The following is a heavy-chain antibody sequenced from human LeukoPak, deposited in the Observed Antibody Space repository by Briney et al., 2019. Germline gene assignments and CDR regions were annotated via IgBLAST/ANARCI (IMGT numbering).Heavy chain of an antibody. CDR2: IWYGGSNK. CDR1: GFIFSIYG. J-gene: IGHJ4*02. CDR3: ARDLGANLDY. D-gene: IGHD1-26*01. V-gene: IGHV3-33*01. Sequence: GGSLRLSCAASGFIFSIYGMHWSRQAPGEGLEWGAVIWYGGSNKYCADCVKGRFTISRDNSKNTLYLQMNSLGAEDTAVYSCARDLGANLDYWGQGTLVTVSS.